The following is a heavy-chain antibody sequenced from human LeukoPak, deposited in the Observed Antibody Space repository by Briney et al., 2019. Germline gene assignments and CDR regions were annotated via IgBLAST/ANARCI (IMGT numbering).Heavy chain of an antibody. CDR1: GGSISSYY. CDR2: IYESGST. J-gene: IGHJ5*02. V-gene: IGHV4-59*01. D-gene: IGHD3-9*01. Sequence: SESLSVTCIVSGGSISSYYWSWIRQPPGRGLEGVGDIYESGSTNYNPSLKTRVTISVDTSKNHFSLKLNSVTAADTAVYYCARDILTGYYSGWLDPWGQGTLVTVSS. CDR3: ARDILTGYYSGWLDP.